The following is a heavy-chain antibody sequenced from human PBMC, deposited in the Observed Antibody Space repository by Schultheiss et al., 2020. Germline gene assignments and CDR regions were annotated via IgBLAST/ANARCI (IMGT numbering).Heavy chain of an antibody. V-gene: IGHV3-23*01. CDR1: GFTFSSYA. J-gene: IGHJ6*02. D-gene: IGHD6-19*01. CDR2: ISGSGDST. Sequence: GGSLRLSCAASGFTFSSYAMSWVRQAPGKGLEWVSAISGSGDSTFHTDSVKGRFTISRDNSKNTLYLQMNSLRADDTAVYYCAKPSAYSSGWNYYYYYGMDVWGQGTTVTVSS. CDR3: AKPSAYSSGWNYYYYYGMDV.